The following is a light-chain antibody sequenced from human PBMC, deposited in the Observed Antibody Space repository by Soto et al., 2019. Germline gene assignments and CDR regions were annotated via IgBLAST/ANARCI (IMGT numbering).Light chain of an antibody. J-gene: IGLJ1*01. Sequence: QSALTQPRSVSGSPGQSVTISFTGTSSDVGGYNYVSWYQQHPGKAPKLMFYDVSKRPSGVPDRFSGSKSGNTASLTISGLQAEDEADYYCCSYAGSYTHVFGTGTKLTVL. CDR2: DVS. CDR3: CSYAGSYTHV. V-gene: IGLV2-11*01. CDR1: SSDVGGYNY.